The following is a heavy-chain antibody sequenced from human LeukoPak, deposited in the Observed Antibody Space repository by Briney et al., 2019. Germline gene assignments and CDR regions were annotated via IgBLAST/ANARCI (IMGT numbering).Heavy chain of an antibody. V-gene: IGHV1-2*02. CDR3: ARDLRQVLSAPMDV. J-gene: IGHJ6*03. Sequence: EASVKVSCKSSENTFTAYYIHWVRQAPGQGLEWMGWINPKSGATKYAQKFQGRVTMTRDTSISTAYMELSRLRSDDTAVYYCARDLRQVLSAPMDVWGKGTTVTVSS. D-gene: IGHD6-25*01. CDR1: ENTFTAYY. CDR2: INPKSGAT.